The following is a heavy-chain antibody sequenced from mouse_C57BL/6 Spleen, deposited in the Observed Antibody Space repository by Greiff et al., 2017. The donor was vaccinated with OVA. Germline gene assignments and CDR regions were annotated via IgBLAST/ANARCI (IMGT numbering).Heavy chain of an antibody. CDR3: ARYGNYDWFAY. Sequence: VQLQQSGPGLVQPSQSLSITCTVSGFSLTSYGVHWVRQSPGKGLEWLGVIWSGGSTDYNAAFISRLSISKDNSKSQVFFKMNSLQADDTAIYYCARYGNYDWFAYWGQGTLVTVSA. CDR2: IWSGGST. D-gene: IGHD2-1*01. J-gene: IGHJ3*01. CDR1: GFSLTSYG. V-gene: IGHV2-2*01.